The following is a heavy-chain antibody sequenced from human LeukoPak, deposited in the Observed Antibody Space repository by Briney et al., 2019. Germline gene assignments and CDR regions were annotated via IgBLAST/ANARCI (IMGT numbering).Heavy chain of an antibody. CDR1: GGSISSGGYY. CDR2: IYHSGGT. CDR3: ARDRGGSYPIDY. V-gene: IGHV4-30-2*01. D-gene: IGHD1-26*01. J-gene: IGHJ4*02. Sequence: SETLSLTCTVSGGSISSGGYYWSWIRQPPGKGLEWIGYIYHSGGTYYNPSLKSRVTISVDRSKNQFSLKLSSGTAADTAVYYCARDRGGSYPIDYWGQGTLVTVSS.